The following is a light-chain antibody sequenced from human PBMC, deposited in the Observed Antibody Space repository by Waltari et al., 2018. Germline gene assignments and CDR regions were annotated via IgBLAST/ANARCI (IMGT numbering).Light chain of an antibody. J-gene: IGKJ3*01. CDR1: QGINNY. Sequence: DIQMTQSPSAMSASVGDRVTITCRASQGINNYLSWFQQKPGQVPKRLIYGASNLHSGVPSRFRGIGAGTEFNLIISNLQPEDFATYYCLQHNFYPLTFGPGTKVDIK. CDR2: GAS. CDR3: LQHNFYPLT. V-gene: IGKV1-17*03.